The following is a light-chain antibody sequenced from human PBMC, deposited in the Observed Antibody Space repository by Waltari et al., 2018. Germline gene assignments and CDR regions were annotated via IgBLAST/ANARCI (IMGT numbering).Light chain of an antibody. V-gene: IGKV1-39*01. CDR3: MQGLQTPYT. CDR1: QSVSSY. CDR2: AAS. J-gene: IGKJ2*01. Sequence: DIQMTQSPSSLSASVGDRVTITCRASQSVSSYLNWYQQKPGKAPRLLIYAASSLQSGVPSRFSGSGSGTDFTLKISRVEAEDVGVYYCMQGLQTPYTFGQGTKLEIK.